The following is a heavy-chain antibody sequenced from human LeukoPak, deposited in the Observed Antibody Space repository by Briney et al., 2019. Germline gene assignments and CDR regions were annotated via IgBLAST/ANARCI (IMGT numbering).Heavy chain of an antibody. D-gene: IGHD3-9*01. J-gene: IGHJ5*02. CDR1: GYSFTSYW. CDR2: IYPGDSDT. Sequence: GESLKISCKGSGYSFTSYWIGWVRQMPGKGLEWMGIIYPGDSDTRYSPSFQGQVTISADKSISTAYLQWSSLKASDTAMYYCARHFRHSNDWHVPRWFGPWGQGTLVTVSS. CDR3: ARHFRHSNDWHVPRWFGP. V-gene: IGHV5-51*01.